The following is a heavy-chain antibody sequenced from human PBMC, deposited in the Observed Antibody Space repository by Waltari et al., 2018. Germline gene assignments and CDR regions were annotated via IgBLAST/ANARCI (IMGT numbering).Heavy chain of an antibody. D-gene: IGHD3-10*01. Sequence: EVQLVESGGGLVQPGGSLRLSCAASGFTFSSYWMHWVRQVPGKGLVWVSRINSEGSSTMYADSVKGRFTISRDNAKNTLYLQMNSLRAEDTAVYYCARGASVRGDYWGQGTLVTVSS. V-gene: IGHV3-74*03. CDR3: ARGASVRGDY. CDR2: INSEGSST. J-gene: IGHJ4*02. CDR1: GFTFSSYW.